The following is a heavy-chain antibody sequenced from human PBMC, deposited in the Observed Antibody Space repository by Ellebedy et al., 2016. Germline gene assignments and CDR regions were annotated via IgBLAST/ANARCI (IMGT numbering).Heavy chain of an antibody. CDR3: ARDYGSGWSIDY. Sequence: GESLKISCADSGFIFSTYTMNWVRQPPGKGLEWVSSISSSSTNKYYTDSVKGRFTISRDNAKNSLYLQMNSLRAEDTAVYYCARDYGSGWSIDYWGQGTLVTVSS. V-gene: IGHV3-21*01. CDR2: ISSSSTNK. J-gene: IGHJ4*02. D-gene: IGHD6-19*01. CDR1: GFIFSTYT.